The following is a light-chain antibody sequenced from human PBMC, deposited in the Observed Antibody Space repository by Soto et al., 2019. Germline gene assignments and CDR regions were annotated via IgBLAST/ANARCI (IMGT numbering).Light chain of an antibody. CDR1: ENVRTF. Sequence: PGERATLSCRASENVRTFVDWYQQKPGQAPRLLIYGASNRATDIPARFSGSGSGTDFTLTISTLEPEDFAVYYCQQHSHWPPWTFGQGTRVEIQ. CDR2: GAS. V-gene: IGKV3-11*01. J-gene: IGKJ1*01. CDR3: QQHSHWPPWT.